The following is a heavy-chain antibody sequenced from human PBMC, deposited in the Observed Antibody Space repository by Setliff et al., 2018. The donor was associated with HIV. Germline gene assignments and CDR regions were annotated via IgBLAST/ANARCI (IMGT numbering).Heavy chain of an antibody. Sequence: SLTCTVSGGSISSGDYYWSWIRQPPGKGLEWIGYIYYSGSTYYNPSLKSRVTISVDTSKNQFSLKLSSVTAADTAVYYCAREGPYYYDSSGYYFDYWGQGTLVTVSS. J-gene: IGHJ4*02. CDR3: AREGPYYYDSSGYYFDY. D-gene: IGHD3-22*01. CDR1: GGSISSGDYY. V-gene: IGHV4-30-4*08. CDR2: IYYSGST.